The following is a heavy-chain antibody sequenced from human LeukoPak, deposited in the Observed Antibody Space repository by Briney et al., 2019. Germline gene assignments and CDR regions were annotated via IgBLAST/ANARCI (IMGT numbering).Heavy chain of an antibody. CDR2: IYYSGST. Sequence: PSETLSLTCTVSGGSISSYYWSWIRQPPGKGLEWIGYIYYSGSTNYNPSLKSRVTISVDTSKNQFSLKLSSVTAADTAVYYCARDLGPTSALEEAFDIWGQGTMVTVSS. D-gene: IGHD1-26*01. J-gene: IGHJ3*02. CDR1: GGSISSYY. V-gene: IGHV4-59*01. CDR3: ARDLGPTSALEEAFDI.